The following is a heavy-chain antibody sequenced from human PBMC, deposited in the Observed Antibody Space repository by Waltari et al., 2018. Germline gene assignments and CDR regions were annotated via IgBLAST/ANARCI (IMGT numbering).Heavy chain of an antibody. V-gene: IGHV4-39*01. CDR2: MSYSGAT. CDR3: ATYIGASVGTAAFDV. J-gene: IGHJ3*01. D-gene: IGHD5-12*01. Sequence: QLQLQESGPGLVKPSETLSLTCSVSGVSITSTRHYWGWIRQPPGQGLEWIGTMSYSGATNSSPSLESRVTVSRDTSKNQLSLKWVSVTAADTAVYYCATYIGASVGTAAFDVWGQGTMVTVSS. CDR1: GVSITSTRHY.